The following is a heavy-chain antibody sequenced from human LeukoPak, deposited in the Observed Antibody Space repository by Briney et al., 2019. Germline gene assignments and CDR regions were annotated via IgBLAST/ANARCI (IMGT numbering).Heavy chain of an antibody. Sequence: GGSLRLSCAASGFTFNTYVMHWVRQAPGKGLVWVARIDTDGKTTTYADSVKGRFTISRDNAKNSLYLQMNSLRAEDTAVYYCARVATAKYYYDSSGLYPGYWGQGTLVTVSS. D-gene: IGHD3-22*01. V-gene: IGHV3-74*01. CDR3: ARVATAKYYYDSSGLYPGY. CDR1: GFTFNTYV. CDR2: IDTDGKTT. J-gene: IGHJ4*02.